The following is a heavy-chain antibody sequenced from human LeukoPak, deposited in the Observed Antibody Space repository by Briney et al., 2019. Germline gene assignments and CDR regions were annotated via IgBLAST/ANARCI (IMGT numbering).Heavy chain of an antibody. Sequence: SQTLSLTCSVSGDSIRSGTYYWSWIRQPAGKGREGSGRIYTSGNTNYNPSLKSRVTISVDTSKNQFSLKLSSVTAADTAVYYCARGGGSTRIDYWGQGTLVTVSS. V-gene: IGHV4-61*02. J-gene: IGHJ4*02. CDR2: IYTSGNT. D-gene: IGHD3-16*01. CDR3: ARGGGSTRIDY. CDR1: GDSIRSGTYY.